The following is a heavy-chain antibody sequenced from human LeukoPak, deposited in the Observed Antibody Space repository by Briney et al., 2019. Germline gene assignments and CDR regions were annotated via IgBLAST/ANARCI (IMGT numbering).Heavy chain of an antibody. J-gene: IGHJ4*02. CDR1: GFTFSSYA. D-gene: IGHD2-15*01. CDR3: ASSGLLVDY. CDR2: ISGSGGST. Sequence: PGGSLRLSCAASGFTFSSYAMSWVRQAPGKGLEWVSVISGSGGSTYYADSVKGRFTISRDNAKNSLYLQMNSLRAEDTAVYYCASSGLLVDYWGQGTLVTVSS. V-gene: IGHV3-23*01.